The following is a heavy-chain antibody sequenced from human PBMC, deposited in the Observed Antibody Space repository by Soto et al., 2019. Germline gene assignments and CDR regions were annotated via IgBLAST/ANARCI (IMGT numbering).Heavy chain of an antibody. CDR2: IYTSGST. CDR1: GGSISSYY. J-gene: IGHJ3*02. CDR3: ARNLGYYYDSSGPPGAFDI. D-gene: IGHD3-22*01. V-gene: IGHV4-4*07. Sequence: SETLSLTCTVSGGSISSYYWSWIRQPAGKGLEWIGRIYTSGSTNYNPSLKSRVTMSVDTSKNQFSLKLSSVTAADTAVYYCARNLGYYYDSSGPPGAFDIWGQGTMDTVSS.